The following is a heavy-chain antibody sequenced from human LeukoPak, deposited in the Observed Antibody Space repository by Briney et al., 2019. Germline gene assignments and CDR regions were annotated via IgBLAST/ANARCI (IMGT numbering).Heavy chain of an antibody. CDR1: GDSVSSNSAA. V-gene: IGHV6-1*01. Sequence: SQTLSLTCALSGDSVSSNSAAWNWIRQSPSRGLEWLGRTYYRSKWYNDYAVSVKSRITISPDTSKNQFSLQLSSVTAADTAVYYCARVTVVVAATPNWFDPWGQGTLVTVSS. CDR3: ARVTVVVAATPNWFDP. J-gene: IGHJ5*02. CDR2: TYYRSKWYN. D-gene: IGHD2-15*01.